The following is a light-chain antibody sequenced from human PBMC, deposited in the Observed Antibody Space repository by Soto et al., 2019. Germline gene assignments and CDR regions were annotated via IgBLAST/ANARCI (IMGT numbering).Light chain of an antibody. Sequence: DIQMTQSPSTLSAFVGDRVTITCRASQSINSWLAWYQQKPGKAPKLLIYKASNLESGVPSRFSGSGSGTEFTLTISSLQPDDFASYYCQQYNTYSRTLGHGTKVEIK. CDR2: KAS. CDR3: QQYNTYSRT. CDR1: QSINSW. V-gene: IGKV1-5*03. J-gene: IGKJ1*01.